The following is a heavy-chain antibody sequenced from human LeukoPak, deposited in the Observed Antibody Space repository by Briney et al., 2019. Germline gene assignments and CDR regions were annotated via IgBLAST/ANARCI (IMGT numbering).Heavy chain of an antibody. V-gene: IGHV4-38-2*02. CDR3: ASMGIAMAQNYFDY. CDR2: IYYSGTT. J-gene: IGHJ4*02. D-gene: IGHD5-18*01. CDR1: SYSISSGYY. Sequence: SETLSLTCTVSSYSISSGYYWGWIRQTPGKGLEWIGSIYYSGTTYYNPSLKSRVTIAVDTSKNQFSLKLSSVTAADTAVYYCASMGIAMAQNYFDYWGQGTLVTVSS.